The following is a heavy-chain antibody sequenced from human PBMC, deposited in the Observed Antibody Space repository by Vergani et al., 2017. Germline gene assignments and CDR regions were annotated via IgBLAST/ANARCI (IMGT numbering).Heavy chain of an antibody. CDR3: AKGRRGIAAAGT. CDR1: GGSVSSSSW. V-gene: IGHV4-4*03. CDR2: IYHSGTT. Sequence: QMQLQESGPGLVKPPGTLSLTCAVSGGSVSSSSWWSWVRQPPGKGLEWIGEIYHSGTTNFNPSLKSRVTMSIDKSKNQFSLKLNSVTAADTAVYYCAKGRRGIAAAGTWGQGTLVTVSS. J-gene: IGHJ4*02. D-gene: IGHD6-13*01.